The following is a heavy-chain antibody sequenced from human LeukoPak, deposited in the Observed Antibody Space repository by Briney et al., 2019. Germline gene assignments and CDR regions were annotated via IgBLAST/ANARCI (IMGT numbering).Heavy chain of an antibody. V-gene: IGHV4-31*03. CDR2: IYYSGST. Sequence: SETLSLTCTVSGGSISSGGYYWSWIRQHPGKGLEWIGYIYYSGSTHYNPSLKSRVTISVDTSKNQFSLKLSSVTAADTAVYYCARAGRSSSTSPFDPWGQGTLVTVSS. CDR3: ARAGRSSSTSPFDP. CDR1: GGSISSGGYY. D-gene: IGHD2-2*01. J-gene: IGHJ5*02.